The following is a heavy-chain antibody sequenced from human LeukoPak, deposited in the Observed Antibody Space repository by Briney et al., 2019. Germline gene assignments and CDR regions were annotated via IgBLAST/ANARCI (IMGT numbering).Heavy chain of an antibody. J-gene: IGHJ3*02. D-gene: IGHD1-26*01. CDR2: IYYSGRI. V-gene: IGHV4-28*05. CDR1: GDSISRSDW. CDR3: AKTRSGTYYGDSFDI. Sequence: SDTLSLTCAVSGDSISRSDWWAWIRQPPGKGLEWLGNIYYSGRIYHNPSLQTRVIMSVDSSKNQLSLRPGSVTAVDTAVYYCAKTRSGTYYGDSFDIWGQGILVTVSS.